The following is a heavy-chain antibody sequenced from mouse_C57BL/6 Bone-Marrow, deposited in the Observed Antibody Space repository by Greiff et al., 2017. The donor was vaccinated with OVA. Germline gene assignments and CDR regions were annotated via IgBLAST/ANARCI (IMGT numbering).Heavy chain of an antibody. Sequence: EVQLVESGGGLVKPGGSLKLSCAASGFTFSSYTMSWVRQTPEKRLEWVATISGGGGNTYYPDSVKGRFPISRDNAKNTLYLQMSSLRSEDTALYYCARLGFLYAMDYWGQGTSVTVSS. CDR1: GFTFSSYT. J-gene: IGHJ4*01. CDR2: ISGGGGNT. CDR3: ARLGFLYAMDY. V-gene: IGHV5-9*01.